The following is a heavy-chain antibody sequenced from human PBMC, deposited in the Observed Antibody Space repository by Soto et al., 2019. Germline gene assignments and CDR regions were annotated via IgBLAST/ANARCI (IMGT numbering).Heavy chain of an antibody. J-gene: IGHJ6*02. CDR1: GGSISSYY. Sequence: QVQLQESGPGLVKPSETLSLTCTVSGGSISSYYWSWIRXXXXXXLEWIGYIYYSGSTNYNPSLKSRVTISVDTSKNQFSLKLSSVTAADTAVYYCARGWSYYDILTGSGYYGMDVWGQGTTVTVSS. D-gene: IGHD3-9*01. CDR2: IYYSGST. V-gene: IGHV4-59*01. CDR3: ARGWSYYDILTGSGYYGMDV.